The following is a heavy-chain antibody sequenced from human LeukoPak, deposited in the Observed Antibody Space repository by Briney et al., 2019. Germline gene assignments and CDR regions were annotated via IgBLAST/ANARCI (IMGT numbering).Heavy chain of an antibody. Sequence: GGSLRLSCAASGFTFDDYGMSWVRQAPGKGLEWVSGIKWNGGSTGYADSVKGRFTISRDNAKNSLYLQMNSLRAEDTAMYYCARNSWAGYYFYMDVWGKGTAVTVSS. J-gene: IGHJ6*03. D-gene: IGHD1-26*01. CDR2: IKWNGGST. CDR1: GFTFDDYG. CDR3: ARNSWAGYYFYMDV. V-gene: IGHV3-20*04.